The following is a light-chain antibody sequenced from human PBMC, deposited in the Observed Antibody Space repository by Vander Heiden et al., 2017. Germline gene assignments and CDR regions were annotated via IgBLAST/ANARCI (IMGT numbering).Light chain of an antibody. Sequence: HQPGKAPKLIIYDVNKRPSGVPDRFSGSKSGNTASLTISGLQAEDEADYHCCSYAGSPPYVFRTGTQVTVL. CDR2: DVN. CDR3: CSYAGSPPYV. J-gene: IGLJ1*01. V-gene: IGLV2-11*01.